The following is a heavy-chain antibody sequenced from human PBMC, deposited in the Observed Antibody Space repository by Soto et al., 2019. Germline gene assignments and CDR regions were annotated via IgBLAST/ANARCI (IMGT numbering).Heavy chain of an antibody. V-gene: IGHV4-34*01. CDR1: GGSFSGYY. CDR3: ARVEDYYDSSGYQRVEAN. D-gene: IGHD3-22*01. Sequence: SETLSLTCAVYGGSFSGYYWSWIRQPPGKGLEWIGEINHSGSTNYNPSLKSRVTISVDTSKNQFSLKLSSVPAADTAVYYCARVEDYYDSSGYQRVEANWGQGTLVTVPS. J-gene: IGHJ4*02. CDR2: INHSGST.